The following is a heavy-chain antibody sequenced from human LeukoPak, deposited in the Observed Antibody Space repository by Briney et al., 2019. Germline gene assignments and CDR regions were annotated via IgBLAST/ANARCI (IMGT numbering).Heavy chain of an antibody. D-gene: IGHD3-22*01. CDR3: ARDRPYYYDSSGYYYTGDRDAFDI. Sequence: ASVKVSCKASGYTFTGYYMHWVRQAPGQGLEWMGWINPNSGGTNYAQKFQGWVTMTRDTSISTAYMELSRLRSDDTAVYYCARDRPYYYDSSGYYYTGDRDAFDIWGQGTMVTVSS. J-gene: IGHJ3*02. CDR1: GYTFTGYY. CDR2: INPNSGGT. V-gene: IGHV1-2*04.